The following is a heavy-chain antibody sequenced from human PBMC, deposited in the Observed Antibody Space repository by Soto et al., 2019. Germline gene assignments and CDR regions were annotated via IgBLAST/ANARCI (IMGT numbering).Heavy chain of an antibody. CDR2: IIPIFGTA. Sequence: SGKVSCKASGGTFSSYAISWVRQAPGQGLEWMGGIIPIFGTANYAQKFQGRVTITADKSTSTAYMELSSLRSEDTAVYYCARVQQQLDVGWLYYYYGMDVWGQGTTVTVSS. V-gene: IGHV1-69*06. D-gene: IGHD6-13*01. CDR1: GGTFSSYA. CDR3: ARVQQQLDVGWLYYYYGMDV. J-gene: IGHJ6*02.